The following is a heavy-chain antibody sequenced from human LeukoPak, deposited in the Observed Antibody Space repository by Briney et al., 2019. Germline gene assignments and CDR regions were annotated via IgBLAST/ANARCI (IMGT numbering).Heavy chain of an antibody. CDR3: ARAPKTPPRRKQQPSPGAFDI. CDR2: INHSGST. J-gene: IGHJ3*02. CDR1: GGSFSGYY. D-gene: IGHD6-13*01. V-gene: IGHV4-34*01. Sequence: SETLSLTCAVYGGSFSGYYWSWIRQPPGKGLEWIGEINHSGSTNYNPSLKSRVTISVDTSKNQFSLKLSSVTAADTAVYYCARAPKTPPRRKQQPSPGAFDIWGQGTMVTVSS.